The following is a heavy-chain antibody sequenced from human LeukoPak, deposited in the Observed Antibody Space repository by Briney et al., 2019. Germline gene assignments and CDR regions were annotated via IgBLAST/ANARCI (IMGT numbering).Heavy chain of an antibody. Sequence: GESLKISCRGSGYSFTTYWIGWVRQMPGKGLEWMGFIYPGDSDTRYSPSFQGQVTISADKSMSTAYLQWSSLKASDTAMYYCARRRGRYSGDAFDIWGQGTMVTVSS. CDR1: GYSFTTYW. D-gene: IGHD1-26*01. CDR3: ARRRGRYSGDAFDI. J-gene: IGHJ3*02. V-gene: IGHV5-51*01. CDR2: IYPGDSDT.